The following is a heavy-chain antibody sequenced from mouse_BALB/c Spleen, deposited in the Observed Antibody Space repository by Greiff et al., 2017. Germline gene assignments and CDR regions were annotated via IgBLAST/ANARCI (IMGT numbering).Heavy chain of an antibody. CDR1: GYSITSDYA. D-gene: IGHD2-14*01. J-gene: IGHJ4*01. V-gene: IGHV3-2*02. Sequence: VQLKESGPGLVKPSQSLSLTCTVTGYSITSDYAWNWIRQFPGNKLEWMGYISYSGSTSYNPSLKSRISITRDTSKNQVFLQLNSVTTEDTATYYCARRGYDGKGNYAMDYWGQGTSVTVSS. CDR2: ISYSGST. CDR3: ARRGYDGKGNYAMDY.